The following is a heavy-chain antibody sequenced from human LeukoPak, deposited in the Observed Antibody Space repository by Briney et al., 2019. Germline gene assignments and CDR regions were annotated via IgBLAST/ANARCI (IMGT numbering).Heavy chain of an antibody. D-gene: IGHD4-23*01. CDR3: ARDDYGGNSWDY. CDR1: GYTLTELS. Sequence: ASVKVSCTVSGYTLTELSMHWVRQAPGKGLEWMGGFDPEDGETIYAQKFQGRVTMTEDTSTDTAYMELSSLRSEDTAVYYCARDDYGGNSWDYWGQGTLVTVSS. CDR2: FDPEDGET. V-gene: IGHV1-24*01. J-gene: IGHJ4*02.